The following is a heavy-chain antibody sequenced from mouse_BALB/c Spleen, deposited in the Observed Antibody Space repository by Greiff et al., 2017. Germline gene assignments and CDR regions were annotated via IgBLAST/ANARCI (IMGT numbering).Heavy chain of an antibody. V-gene: IGHV2-9-2*01. CDR2: IWTGGGT. CDR1: GFSLTSYD. CDR3: VREGYGFWYFDV. J-gene: IGHJ1*01. D-gene: IGHD2-10*02. Sequence: VKLVESGPGLVAPSQSLSITCTVSGFSLTSYDISWIRQPPGKGLEWLGVIWTGGGTNYNSAFMSRLSISKDNSKSQVFLKMNSLQTDDTAIYYCVREGYGFWYFDVWGAGTTVTVSS.